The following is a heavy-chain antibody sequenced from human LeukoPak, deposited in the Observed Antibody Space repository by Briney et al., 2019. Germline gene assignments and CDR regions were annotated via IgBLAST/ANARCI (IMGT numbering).Heavy chain of an antibody. V-gene: IGHV1-18*01. CDR1: GYTFTNYG. CDR2: ISTYNGNT. J-gene: IGHJ3*02. Sequence: ASVKVSCKASGYTFTNYGIIWMRQAPGQGLEWMGWISTYNGNTNYAQMLQGRVTMTTDTSTTTAYMELRSLRSDDTAVYYCGRGDDAFDIWGQGTMVTVSS. CDR3: GRGDDAFDI.